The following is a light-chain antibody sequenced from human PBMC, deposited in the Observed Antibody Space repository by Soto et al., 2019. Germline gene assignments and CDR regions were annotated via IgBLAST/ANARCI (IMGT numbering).Light chain of an antibody. J-gene: IGKJ1*01. Sequence: IHMTQSPSPLSASVVDRVAITCQASQDISNFLNWYQQKPGKAPKLLIYAASSLQSGVPSRFSGSGSGTDFTLTISSLQPEDFATYYCQQSYSTPPWTFGQGTKVDIK. V-gene: IGKV1-39*01. CDR3: QQSYSTPPWT. CDR1: QDISNF. CDR2: AAS.